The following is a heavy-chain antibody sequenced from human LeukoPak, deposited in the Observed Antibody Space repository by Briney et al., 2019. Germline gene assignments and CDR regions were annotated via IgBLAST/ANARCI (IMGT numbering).Heavy chain of an antibody. Sequence: GGSLRLSCAASGFTVSSNYMSWVRQAPGKGLEWVSVIYSGGSTYYADSVKGRFTISRDNSKNTLYLQMNSLRAEDTAVYYCARHLPGLLGYSSGYSVDAFDIWGQGTMVTVSS. CDR2: IYSGGST. CDR1: GFTVSSNY. V-gene: IGHV3-53*01. D-gene: IGHD3-22*01. CDR3: ARHLPGLLGYSSGYSVDAFDI. J-gene: IGHJ3*02.